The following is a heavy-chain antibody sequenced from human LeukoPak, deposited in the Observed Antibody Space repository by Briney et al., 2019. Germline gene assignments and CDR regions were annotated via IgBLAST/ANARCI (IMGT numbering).Heavy chain of an antibody. CDR1: GYSISSGYY. CDR2: IYHSGST. D-gene: IGHD3-10*01. J-gene: IGHJ4*02. Sequence: SETLSLTCAVSGYSISSGYYWGWIRQPQGKGLEWIGSIYHSGSTYYNPSLKSRVTISVDTSKNQFSLKLSSVTAADTAVYYCARDFWSLAGPLLWFGELFDYWGQGTLVTVSS. V-gene: IGHV4-38-2*02. CDR3: ARDFWSLAGPLLWFGELFDY.